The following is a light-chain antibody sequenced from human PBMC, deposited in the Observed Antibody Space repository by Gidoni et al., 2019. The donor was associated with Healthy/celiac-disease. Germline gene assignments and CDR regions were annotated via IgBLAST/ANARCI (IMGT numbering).Light chain of an antibody. Sequence: QSVLTQSPSAFGTPGQRVTISCSGSSSNIGSNPVNWYQHLPGTAPKLLIYSNNQRPAGVPDRFSGSKSGTSASLAISGLQSEDEADYYCAAWDDSLNGLVVFGGGTKLTVL. CDR1: SSNIGSNP. CDR2: SNN. CDR3: AAWDDSLNGLVV. V-gene: IGLV1-44*01. J-gene: IGLJ2*01.